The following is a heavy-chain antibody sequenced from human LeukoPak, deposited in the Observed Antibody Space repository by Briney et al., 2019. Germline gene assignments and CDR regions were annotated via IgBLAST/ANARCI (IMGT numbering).Heavy chain of an antibody. CDR2: ISSSGSTI. Sequence: PGGSLRLSCAASGFTFSSYEMNWVRQAPGKGLEWVSYISSSGSTIYYADSVKGRFTISRDNAKNSLYLQMNSLRAEDTAVYYCARWHGVVIINYYYGMDVWGQGTTVTVSS. CDR3: ARWHGVVIINYYYGMDV. J-gene: IGHJ6*02. D-gene: IGHD3-3*01. V-gene: IGHV3-48*03. CDR1: GFTFSSYE.